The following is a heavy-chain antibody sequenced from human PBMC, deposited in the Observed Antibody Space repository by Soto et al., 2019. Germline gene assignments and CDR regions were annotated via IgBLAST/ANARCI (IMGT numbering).Heavy chain of an antibody. CDR3: AKDDQPEYYDSSGYYDPFDY. D-gene: IGHD3-22*01. J-gene: IGHJ4*02. CDR2: ISGSGGST. CDR1: GFTFSSYA. V-gene: IGHV3-23*01. Sequence: GGSLRLSCAASGFTFSSYAMSWVRQAPGKGLEWVSAISGSGGSTYYADSVKGRFTISRDNSKNTLYLQMNSLRAEDTAVYYFAKDDQPEYYDSSGYYDPFDYWGQGTLVTVSS.